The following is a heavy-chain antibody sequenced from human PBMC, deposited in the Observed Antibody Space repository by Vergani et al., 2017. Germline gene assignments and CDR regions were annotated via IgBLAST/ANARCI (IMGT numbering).Heavy chain of an antibody. CDR3: ATKSXGTPGCQIGYFRE. J-gene: IGHJ1*01. D-gene: IGHD1-1*01. CDR1: GFTSSYYG. Sequence: QVHLVESGGGVVQPGRSLRLSCVVSGFTSSYYGMHWVRQAPGKGLEWVAVILYDGTQKYYADSVKGRFTISGDNSKSTLYLQMNSLRTEDTAVYYCATKSXGTPGCQIGYFREWVQGTLVTVSS. V-gene: IGHV3-30*03. CDR2: ILYDGTQK.